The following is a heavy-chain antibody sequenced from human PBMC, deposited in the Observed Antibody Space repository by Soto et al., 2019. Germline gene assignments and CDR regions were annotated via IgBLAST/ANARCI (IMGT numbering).Heavy chain of an antibody. CDR2: IYHSGST. V-gene: IGHV4-4*02. CDR1: GGSISSSNW. J-gene: IGHJ6*02. CDR3: ASMAGQYQLLRYYYYYGMDV. D-gene: IGHD2-2*01. Sequence: LSLTCAVSGGSISSSNWWSWVRQPPGKGLEWIGEIYHSGSTNYNPSLKSRVTISVDKSKNQFSLKLSSVTAADTAVYYCASMAGQYQLLRYYYYYGMDVWGQGTTVTVSS.